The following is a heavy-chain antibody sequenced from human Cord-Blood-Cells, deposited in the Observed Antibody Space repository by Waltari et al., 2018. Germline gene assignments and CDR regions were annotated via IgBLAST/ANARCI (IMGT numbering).Heavy chain of an antibody. CDR2: MNPNSGNT. D-gene: IGHD6-13*01. V-gene: IGHV1-8*03. CDR1: GYTLTSYD. CDR3: ARGSSSWYYYYYMDV. J-gene: IGHJ6*03. Sequence: QVQLVQSGAEVKKPEAPVKVSCKASGYTLTSYDSNWGRPATGQGLEWMGWMNPNSGNTGYAQKFQGRVTITRNTSISTAYMELSSLGSEDTAVYYCARGSSSWYYYYYMDVWGKGTTVTVSS.